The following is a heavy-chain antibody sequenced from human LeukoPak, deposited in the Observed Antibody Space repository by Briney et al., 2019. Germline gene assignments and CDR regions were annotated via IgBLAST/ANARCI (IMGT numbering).Heavy chain of an antibody. J-gene: IGHJ4*02. Sequence: SETLSLTCTVSGCSISSYYWSWIRQAPGKGLEWIGYIYYSGGTNYNASLKSRVTISVDTSKNQFSLKLSSVPAADMAVYYCARVRAKYDSSGYYYLRFFDYWGQGALVTVSS. V-gene: IGHV4-59*01. D-gene: IGHD3-22*01. CDR1: GCSISSYY. CDR3: ARVRAKYDSSGYYYLRFFDY. CDR2: IYYSGGT.